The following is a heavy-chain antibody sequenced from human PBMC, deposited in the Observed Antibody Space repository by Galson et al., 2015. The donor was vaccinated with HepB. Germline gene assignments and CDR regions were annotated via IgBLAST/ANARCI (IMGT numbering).Heavy chain of an antibody. V-gene: IGHV4-34*01. D-gene: IGHD2-15*01. J-gene: IGHJ3*02. CDR3: ARGRGVGVVVAAASIKGAFDI. CDR2: INHSGST. CDR1: GGSFSGYY. Sequence: SETLSLTCAVYGGSFSGYYWSWIRQPPGKGLEWIGEINHSGSTNYNPSLKSRVTISVDTSKNQFSLKLSSVTAADTAVYYCARGRGVGVVVAAASIKGAFDIWGQGTMVTVSS.